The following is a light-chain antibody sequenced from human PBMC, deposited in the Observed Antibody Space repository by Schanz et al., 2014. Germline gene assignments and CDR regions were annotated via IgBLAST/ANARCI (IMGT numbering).Light chain of an antibody. CDR1: SGHSNYA. CDR3: QTWGTGIRV. CDR2: LNSDGSH. Sequence: QLVLTQSPSASASLGASVRLTCTLSSGHSNYAIAWHQQQAEKGPRFLMNLNSDGSHSKGDGIPDRFSGSSSGAERFLTISSLQSEDEAVYYCQTWGTGIRVFGGGTKLTVL. V-gene: IGLV4-69*01. J-gene: IGLJ2*01.